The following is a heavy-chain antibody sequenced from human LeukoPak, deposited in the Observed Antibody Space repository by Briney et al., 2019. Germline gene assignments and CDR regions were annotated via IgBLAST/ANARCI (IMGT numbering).Heavy chain of an antibody. CDR2: ISGSGGST. J-gene: IGHJ4*02. CDR1: GFTFSSYA. V-gene: IGHV3-23*01. CDR3: AKDTGITGTTGWDY. Sequence: GGSLRLSCAASGFTFSSYAMSWVRQAPGKGLEWVSAISGSGGSTYYADSVKGRFTISRDNSKNTLYLQMNSLRAEDTAVYYCAKDTGITGTTGWDYWDQGTLITVSS. D-gene: IGHD1-7*01.